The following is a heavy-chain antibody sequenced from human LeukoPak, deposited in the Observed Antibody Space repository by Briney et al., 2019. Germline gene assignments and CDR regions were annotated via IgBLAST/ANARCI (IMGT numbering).Heavy chain of an antibody. CDR1: GGSISSYF. J-gene: IGHJ6*02. D-gene: IGHD5-18*01. V-gene: IGHV4-59*08. CDR3: ARGGPLNVDTAPDGYYGMDV. CDR2: IYYSGST. Sequence: SETLSLTCTVSGGSISSYFWSWIRQPPGKGLEWIGYIYYSGSTNYNPSLKSRVIISVDTSKKQFSLNLTSVTAADTAVYYCARGGPLNVDTAPDGYYGMDVWGQGTTVTVSS.